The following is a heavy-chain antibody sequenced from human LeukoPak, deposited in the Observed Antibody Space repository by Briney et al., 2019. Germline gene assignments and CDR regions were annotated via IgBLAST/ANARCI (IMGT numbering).Heavy chain of an antibody. D-gene: IGHD6-19*01. CDR3: AFAGYTSGCYSSPYYDF. CDR1: GFTVSNNY. J-gene: IGHJ4*02. V-gene: IGHV3-53*01. Sequence: GGSLRLSCAASGFTVSNNYMSWVRQAPGKGLEWVSVIYGGGGTYYADSVKGRFTISRDNSKNTLYLQMNSLRAEDTAVYYCAFAGYTSGCYSSPYYDFWGQGTLVTVSS. CDR2: IYGGGGT.